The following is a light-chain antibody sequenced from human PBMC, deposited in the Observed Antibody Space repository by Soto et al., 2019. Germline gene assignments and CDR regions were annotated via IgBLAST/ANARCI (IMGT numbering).Light chain of an antibody. CDR3: TSYTITSPYV. CDR2: EAT. Sequence: QSALTQPASMSGSPGQSITISCTGTSSDIGRYNFVSWYQHHPGKAPKLIIYEATKRPPGVSYRFSGSKSGNTASLTISGLQAEDEADYYCTSYTITSPYVFGTGTKVTVL. CDR1: SSDIGRYNF. V-gene: IGLV2-14*01. J-gene: IGLJ1*01.